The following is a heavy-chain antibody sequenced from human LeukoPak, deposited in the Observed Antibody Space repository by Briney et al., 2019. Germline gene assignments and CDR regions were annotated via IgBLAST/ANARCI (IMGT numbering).Heavy chain of an antibody. V-gene: IGHV1-8*03. J-gene: IGHJ4*02. CDR2: MNPNSGDT. D-gene: IGHD3-10*01. Sequence: ASVTVSCKPSGYTFSAYDINWVRQAAGQGLEWMGWMNPNSGDTVFAQKFQGRVTISKKISINTAYMELSRLTSEDTAIYYGAIARGELFFDYWGQGTPVTVSS. CDR3: AIARGELFFDY. CDR1: GYTFSAYD.